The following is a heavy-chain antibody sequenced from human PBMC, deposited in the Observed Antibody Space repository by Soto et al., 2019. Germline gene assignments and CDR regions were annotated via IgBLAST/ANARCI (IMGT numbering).Heavy chain of an antibody. Sequence: QVQLVQSGAEVKKPGASVKVSCKASGYTFTTYAMHWVRQAPGQRLEWMGWIDAGNGNTKYSQKFQGRVTITRDTSASTVYMELSRLRSEDTAVYYCAREDRNWFDPWGQGTLVTVSS. J-gene: IGHJ5*02. CDR1: GYTFTTYA. V-gene: IGHV1-3*01. CDR3: AREDRNWFDP. CDR2: IDAGNGNT. D-gene: IGHD2-15*01.